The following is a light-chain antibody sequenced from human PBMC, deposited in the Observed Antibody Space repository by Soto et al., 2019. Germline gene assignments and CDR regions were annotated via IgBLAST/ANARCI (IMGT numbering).Light chain of an antibody. Sequence: QSALTQPRSVSGSPGQSVTISCTGTSSDVGGYNYVSWYQQHPGKAPKLMIYDVSKRPSGVPDRFSGSKSGNTASLTISGLQAEDEADYYCCSYAGRYTFWVFGGVTQLTVL. CDR1: SSDVGGYNY. V-gene: IGLV2-11*01. J-gene: IGLJ2*01. CDR3: CSYAGRYTFWV. CDR2: DVS.